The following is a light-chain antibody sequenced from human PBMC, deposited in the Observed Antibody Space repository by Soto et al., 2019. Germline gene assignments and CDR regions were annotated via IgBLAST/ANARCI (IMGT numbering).Light chain of an antibody. Sequence: EIVLTQSPGTLSLSPGERATLSCRASQSFSSSYLAWYQQKPGQAPRLLIFGASSRATDIPDRFSGSGSGTDFTLTISRLEPEDFAVYYCHQYGSSPATFGQGTKVDI. CDR2: GAS. J-gene: IGKJ1*01. CDR3: HQYGSSPAT. V-gene: IGKV3-20*01. CDR1: QSFSSSY.